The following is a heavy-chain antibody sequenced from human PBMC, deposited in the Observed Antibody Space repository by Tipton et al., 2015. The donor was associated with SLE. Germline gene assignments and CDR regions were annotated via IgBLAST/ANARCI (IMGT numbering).Heavy chain of an antibody. CDR3: ARLPTGAY. V-gene: IGHV4-59*08. J-gene: IGHJ4*02. Sequence: TLSLTCTVSGGSISSYYWSWIRQPPGKGLEWIGYIYYSGSTNYNPSLKSRVTISVDTSKNQFSLKLSSVTAADTAVYYCARLPTGAYWGQGTLVTVSS. CDR1: GGSISSYY. CDR2: IYYSGST. D-gene: IGHD7-27*01.